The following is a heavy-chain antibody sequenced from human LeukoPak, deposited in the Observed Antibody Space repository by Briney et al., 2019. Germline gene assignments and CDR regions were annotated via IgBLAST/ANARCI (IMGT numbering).Heavy chain of an antibody. CDR3: ANSHSVVPATIDY. D-gene: IGHD2-2*01. V-gene: IGHV3-30-3*01. CDR1: GFTFSSYA. CDR2: ISYDGSNK. Sequence: GGSLRLSCAASGFTFSSYAMHWVRQAPGKGLEWVAVISYDGSNKYYADSVKGRFTISRDNSKNTLYLQMNSLRAEDTAVYYCANSHSVVPATIDYWGQGTLVTVSS. J-gene: IGHJ4*02.